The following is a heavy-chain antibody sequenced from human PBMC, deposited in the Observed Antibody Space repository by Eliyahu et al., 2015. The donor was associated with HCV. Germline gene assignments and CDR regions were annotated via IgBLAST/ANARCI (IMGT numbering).Heavy chain of an antibody. CDR2: ISSSSSYT. CDR1: GFTFSDYY. Sequence: QVQLVESGGGLVKPGGSLXLSCAASGFTFSDYYMSWIRQAPGKGLEWVSYISSSSSYTNYADSVKGRFTISRDNAKNSLYLQMNSLRAEDTAVYYCASTYYYDSSGYHIDYWGQGTLVTVSS. V-gene: IGHV3-11*06. D-gene: IGHD3-22*01. J-gene: IGHJ4*02. CDR3: ASTYYYDSSGYHIDY.